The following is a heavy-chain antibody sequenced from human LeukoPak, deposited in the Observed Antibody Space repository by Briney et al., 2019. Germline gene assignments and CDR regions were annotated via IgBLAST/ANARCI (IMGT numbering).Heavy chain of an antibody. CDR1: GFTFSSYA. V-gene: IGHV3-30-3*01. J-gene: IGHJ4*02. CDR2: ISYDGSDK. Sequence: SGGSLRLSFAASGFTFSSYAMHWVRQAPGKGLEWVAFISYDGSDKYYADSVKGRFTISRDNSKNTLYLQMNSLRAEDTAVYYCARGTYFDYWGQGTLVTVSS. CDR3: ARGTYFDY. D-gene: IGHD3-10*01.